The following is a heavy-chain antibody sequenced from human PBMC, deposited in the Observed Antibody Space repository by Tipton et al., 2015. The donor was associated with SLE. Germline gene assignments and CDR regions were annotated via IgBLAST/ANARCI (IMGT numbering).Heavy chain of an antibody. CDR2: IYYSGST. CDR3: ARARPYSSGWYYFDY. CDR1: GGSLSRYY. Sequence: LRLFCTVSGGSLSRYYWSWIRQPPGKGLEWIGYIYYSGSTNYNPSLKSRVTISVDTSKNQFSLKLSSVTAADAAVYYCARARPYSSGWYYFDYWGQGTLVTVSS. J-gene: IGHJ4*02. V-gene: IGHV4-59*01. D-gene: IGHD6-19*01.